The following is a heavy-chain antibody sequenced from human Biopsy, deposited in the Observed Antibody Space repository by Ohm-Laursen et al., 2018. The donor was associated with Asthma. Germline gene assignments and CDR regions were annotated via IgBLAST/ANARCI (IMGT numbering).Heavy chain of an antibody. CDR2: ITDTSRYI. V-gene: IGHV3-21*01. J-gene: IGHJ4*02. CDR3: ARDGPELPTELDY. Sequence: SLRLSCAAPGFTFSHYNMNWVRQAPGKGLEWVPSITDTSRYIKYADSVEGRFTISRDNAKNSLYLQMNSLRAEDTAVYYCARDGPELPTELDYWGPGTLVTVSS. D-gene: IGHD1-14*01. CDR1: GFTFSHYN.